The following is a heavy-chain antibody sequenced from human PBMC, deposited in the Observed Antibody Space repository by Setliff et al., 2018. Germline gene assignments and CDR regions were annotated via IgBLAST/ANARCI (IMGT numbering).Heavy chain of an antibody. CDR2: ISSGGTRT. V-gene: IGHV3-11*01. Sequence: GGSLRLSCVASGFIFRDYYMNWIRQAPGKGLEWVSYISSGGTRTYYADSVKGRFTISRDNAKNSLYLQMNSLKTEDTAVYYCARENGFTTRPSYYYIDVWGKGTTVTVSS. J-gene: IGHJ6*03. CDR3: ARENGFTTRPSYYYIDV. CDR1: GFIFRDYY. D-gene: IGHD6-6*01.